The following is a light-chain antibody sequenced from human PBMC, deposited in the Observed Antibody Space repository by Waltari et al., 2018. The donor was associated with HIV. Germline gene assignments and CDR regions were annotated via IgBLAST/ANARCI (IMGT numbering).Light chain of an antibody. Sequence: QSALTQPASVSGSPGQSITISCSGSTSDVGGYNYVYCYQQHPGKAPKLMIYDGTERPSGVSDRFSGAKSGHAATLTISGLQSGDEADYYCSSYSSTGINIVFGTGTKVTVL. CDR3: SSYSSTGINIV. CDR2: DGT. CDR1: TSDVGGYNY. J-gene: IGLJ1*01. V-gene: IGLV2-14*03.